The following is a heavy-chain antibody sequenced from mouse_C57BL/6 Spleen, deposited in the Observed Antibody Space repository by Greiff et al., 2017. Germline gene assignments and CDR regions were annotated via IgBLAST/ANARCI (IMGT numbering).Heavy chain of an antibody. CDR1: GFSLTSYG. CDR2: IWSGGST. V-gene: IGHV2-2*01. J-gene: IGHJ4*01. Sequence: VQLQQSGPGLVQPSQSLSITCTVSGFSLTSYGVHWVRQSPGKGLEWLGVIWSGGSTDYNAAFISRLSISKDNSKSQVFFKMNILQADDTAIYYCARNGDYLYYAMDYWGQGTSVTVSS. D-gene: IGHD2-4*01. CDR3: ARNGDYLYYAMDY.